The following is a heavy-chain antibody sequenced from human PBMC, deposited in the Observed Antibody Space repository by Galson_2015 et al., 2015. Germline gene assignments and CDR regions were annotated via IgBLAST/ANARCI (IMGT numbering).Heavy chain of an antibody. Sequence: SVKVSCKASGYTFTSYDINWVRQATGQGLEWMGWMNPNSGNTGYAQKFQGRVTMTWNTSISTAYMELSSLRSEDTAVYYCVATYYYDSGGQTTFDYWGQGTLVTVSS. V-gene: IGHV1-8*01. CDR2: MNPNSGNT. CDR3: VATYYYDSGGQTTFDY. D-gene: IGHD3-22*01. J-gene: IGHJ4*02. CDR1: GYTFTSYD.